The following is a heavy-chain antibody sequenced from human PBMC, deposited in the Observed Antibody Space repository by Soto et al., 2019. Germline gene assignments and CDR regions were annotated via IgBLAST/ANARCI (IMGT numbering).Heavy chain of an antibody. CDR3: ARGPPVAFDY. D-gene: IGHD6-19*01. CDR1: GGSISSSNY. J-gene: IGHJ4*02. CDR2: IYYSGST. Sequence: PSETLYLSCAVSGGSISSSNYWSWIRQPPGKGLEWIGYIYYSGSTYYNPSLKSRVTISVDTSKNQFSLKLSSVTAADTAVYYCARGPPVAFDYWGQGTLVTVSS. V-gene: IGHV4-30-4*01.